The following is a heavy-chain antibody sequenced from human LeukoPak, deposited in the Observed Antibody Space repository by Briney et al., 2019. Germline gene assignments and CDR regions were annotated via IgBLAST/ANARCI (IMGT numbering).Heavy chain of an antibody. J-gene: IGHJ4*02. D-gene: IGHD3-22*01. Sequence: KPGGSLRLSCAASGFTFTDHYMSWVRQAPGKGLEWVSSISSSSSYIYYADSVKGRFTISRDNAKHSLYLQMNSLRAEDTAVYYCARSGGSSGYYYGFDYWGQGTLVTVSS. CDR1: GFTFTDHY. CDR2: ISSSSSYI. CDR3: ARSGGSSGYYYGFDY. V-gene: IGHV3-11*06.